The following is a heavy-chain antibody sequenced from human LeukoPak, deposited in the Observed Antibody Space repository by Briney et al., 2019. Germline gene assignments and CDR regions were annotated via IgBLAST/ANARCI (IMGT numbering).Heavy chain of an antibody. D-gene: IGHD4-23*01. CDR2: INSDRSGT. Sequence: GGSLRLSCAASGFTFSSYWMHWVRQAPGKGLVWISRINSDRSGTSYADSVKGRFTISRDNAKNTLYLQMNSLRAEDTAVYYCARADDGANSWVNYWGQGTLVTVSS. V-gene: IGHV3-74*01. CDR1: GFTFSSYW. J-gene: IGHJ4*02. CDR3: ARADDGANSWVNY.